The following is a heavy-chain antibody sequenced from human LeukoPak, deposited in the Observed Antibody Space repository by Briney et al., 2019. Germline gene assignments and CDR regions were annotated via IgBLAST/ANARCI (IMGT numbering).Heavy chain of an antibody. J-gene: IGHJ6*02. V-gene: IGHV1-24*01. CDR3: ATDWRKVARPMRAYYYYGMDV. CDR1: GYTLTELS. D-gene: IGHD6-6*01. CDR2: FDPEDGET. Sequence: ASVKVSCKVPGYTLTELSMHWVRQAPGKGLEWMGGFDPEDGETIYAQKFQGRVTMTEDTSTDTAYMELSSLRSEDTAVYYCATDWRKVARPMRAYYYYGMDVWGQGTTVTVSS.